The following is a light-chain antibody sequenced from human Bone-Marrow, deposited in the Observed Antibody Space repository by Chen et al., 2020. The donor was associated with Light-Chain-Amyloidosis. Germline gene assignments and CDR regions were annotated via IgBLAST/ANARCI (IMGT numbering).Light chain of an antibody. J-gene: IGLJ1*01. V-gene: IGLV3-21*03. Sequence: SYVLTQPPSVSVAPGTTARITCGGNNIGTISVHWYQQRPGQAPVLVLYDDFDRPSGIPERVSGSNSVKTANRTISGVEDGDEADYYCQVCESHRKFYVCGSGTKVTVL. CDR3: QVCESHRKFYV. CDR1: NIGTIS. CDR2: DDF.